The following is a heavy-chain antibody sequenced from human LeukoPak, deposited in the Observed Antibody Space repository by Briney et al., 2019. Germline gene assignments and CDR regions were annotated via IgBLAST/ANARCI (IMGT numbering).Heavy chain of an antibody. J-gene: IGHJ5*02. CDR1: GGSIKSYY. D-gene: IGHD6-13*01. CDR3: ARRRSEGSPWFDP. CDR2: IHPSGSS. Sequence: TDTLSLTCTVSGGSIKSYYWSWIRQPPGKGLEWLGYIHPSGSSIYNTSLKSRVTVSVDTSKSQFSLKLSSVTAADTAVYYCARRRSEGSPWFDPWGQGTLDTLPS. V-gene: IGHV4-4*08.